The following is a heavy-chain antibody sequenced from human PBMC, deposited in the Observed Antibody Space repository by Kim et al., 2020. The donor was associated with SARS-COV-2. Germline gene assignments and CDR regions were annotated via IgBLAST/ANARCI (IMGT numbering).Heavy chain of an antibody. CDR2: ISGSGGST. J-gene: IGHJ4*02. CDR1: GFTFSSYA. Sequence: GGSLRLSCAASGFTFSSYAMSWVRQAPGKGLEWVSAISGSGGSTYYAESVKGRFTISRDNSKNTLYLQMNSLRAEDTAVYYCGKVPSTFGGVIVSSLVDYYFDYWCQGPLVTVSS. V-gene: IGHV3-23*01. D-gene: IGHD3-16*02. CDR3: GKVPSTFGGVIVSSLVDYYFDY.